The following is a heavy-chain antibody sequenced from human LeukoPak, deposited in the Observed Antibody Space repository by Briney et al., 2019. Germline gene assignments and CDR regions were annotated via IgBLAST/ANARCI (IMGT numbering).Heavy chain of an antibody. CDR1: GASISSSY. V-gene: IGHV4-4*09. D-gene: IGHD3-10*01. J-gene: IGHJ6*03. CDR3: ARLQSYGSGRSYYMDV. CDR2: IYTSGNT. Sequence: SETLSLTCTVSGASISSSYWSWIRQPPGEGLEWIGYIYTSGNTNYNLSLQSRVTMSVDTSKNQFSLNLTSVTAADTAVYYCARLQSYGSGRSYYMDVWANGATVTVSS.